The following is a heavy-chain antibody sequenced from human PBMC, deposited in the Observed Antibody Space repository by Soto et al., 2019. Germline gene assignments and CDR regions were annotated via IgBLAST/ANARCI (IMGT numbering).Heavy chain of an antibody. J-gene: IGHJ4*02. D-gene: IGHD6-19*01. CDR1: GGTFSGYE. Sequence: QVHLQQWGAGLLKPSETLSLTCAVYGGTFSGYEWSWIRQPPGKGLEWIGEINHSGTTSYNPSLKSRLTMSVDTSKNQLPLKLSSVTAADTAIYYCARGRWLDNNWGQGTLVTVSS. V-gene: IGHV4-34*01. CDR3: ARGRWLDNN. CDR2: INHSGTT.